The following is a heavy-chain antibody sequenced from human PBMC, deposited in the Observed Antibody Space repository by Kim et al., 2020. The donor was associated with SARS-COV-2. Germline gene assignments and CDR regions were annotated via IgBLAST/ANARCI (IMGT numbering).Heavy chain of an antibody. Sequence: SETLSLTCTVSGGSISSGDYYWSWIRQPPGKGLEWIGYIYYSGSTYYNPSLKSRVTISVDTSKNQFSLKLSSVTAADTAVYYCARAVEQWLEENWGQGTLVTASS. CDR2: IYYSGST. D-gene: IGHD6-19*01. J-gene: IGHJ4*02. CDR1: GGSISSGDYY. CDR3: ARAVEQWLEEN. V-gene: IGHV4-30-4*01.